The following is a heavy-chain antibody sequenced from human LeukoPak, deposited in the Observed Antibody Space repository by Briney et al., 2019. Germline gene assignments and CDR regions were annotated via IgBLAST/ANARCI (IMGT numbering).Heavy chain of an antibody. CDR3: ARDIAARHFWYFDL. J-gene: IGHJ2*01. V-gene: IGHV4-61*02. D-gene: IGHD6-6*01. CDR1: GGSISSGSYY. CDR2: IYTSGST. Sequence: SQTLSLTCTVSGGSISSGSYYWSWIRQPAGKGLEWIGCIYTSGSTNYNPSLKSRVTISVDTSKNQFSLKLSSVTAADTAVYYCARDIAARHFWYFDLWGRGTLVTVSS.